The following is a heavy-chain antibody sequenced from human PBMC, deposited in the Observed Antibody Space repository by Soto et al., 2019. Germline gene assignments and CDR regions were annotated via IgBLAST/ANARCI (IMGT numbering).Heavy chain of an antibody. V-gene: IGHV1-24*01. J-gene: IGHJ4*02. CDR3: ASYRPTVTTSEFDY. D-gene: IGHD4-17*01. CDR1: GYTLTELS. CDR2: FDPEDGET. Sequence: GASVKVSCKVSGYTLTELSMHWVRQAPGKGLEWMGGFDPEDGETIYAQKFQGRVTMTEDTSTDTAYMELSSLRSEDTAVYYCASYRPTVTTSEFDYWGQGTLVTVSS.